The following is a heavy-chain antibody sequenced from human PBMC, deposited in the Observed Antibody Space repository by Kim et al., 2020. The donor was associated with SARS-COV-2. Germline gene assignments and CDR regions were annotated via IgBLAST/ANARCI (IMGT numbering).Heavy chain of an antibody. CDR3: AKEGGH. Sequence: NRSGGGTNYAQKFQGRVTMTGATSTNTVYMELSSLRSDDTAVYYCAKEGGHWGQGTLVTVSS. D-gene: IGHD3-16*01. J-gene: IGHJ4*02. V-gene: IGHV1-46*01. CDR2: NRSGGGT.